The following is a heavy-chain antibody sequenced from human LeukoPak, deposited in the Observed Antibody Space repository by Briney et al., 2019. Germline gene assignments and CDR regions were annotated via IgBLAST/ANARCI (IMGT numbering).Heavy chain of an antibody. CDR1: GFTFSSYW. Sequence: GGSLRLSRAASGFTFSSYWMHWVRQAPGKGLVWVSRINSDGSSTSYADSVKGRFTISRDNAKNTLYLQMNSLRAEDTAVYYCARENIAVAGSDYWGQGTLVTVSS. D-gene: IGHD6-19*01. J-gene: IGHJ4*02. CDR3: ARENIAVAGSDY. V-gene: IGHV3-74*01. CDR2: INSDGSST.